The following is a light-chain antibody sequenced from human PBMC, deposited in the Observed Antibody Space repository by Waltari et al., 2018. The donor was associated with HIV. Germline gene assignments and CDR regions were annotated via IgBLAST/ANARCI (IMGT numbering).Light chain of an antibody. CDR1: RTNIGAGYD. CDR2: RNA. V-gene: IGLV1-40*01. CDR3: QSYDTSLGGWV. J-gene: IGLJ3*02. Sequence: QSVLTQPPSVSGAPGQRVTISCTGSRTNIGAGYDVHWYQQLPGTAPKLLIFRNANRPSGVPDRVSGSKSGTSASLAITGLQAEDEADFYCQSYDTSLGGWVFGGGTKLTVL.